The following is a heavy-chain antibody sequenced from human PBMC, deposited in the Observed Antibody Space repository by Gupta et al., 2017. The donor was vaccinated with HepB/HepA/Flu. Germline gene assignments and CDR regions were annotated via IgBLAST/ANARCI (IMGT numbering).Heavy chain of an antibody. J-gene: IGHJ6*03. CDR3: ARLAAATGRVYYYYYMDV. CDR2: ISGSGGVT. D-gene: IGHD2-15*01. V-gene: IGHV3-23*01. Sequence: DVKLLESGGGLVQPGGSLRLSCAASGFSFGTYDMTWVRQAPGTGLEWVSSISGSGGVTFYADSVKGRFTISRDNSKSMLYLQVNSLRAEDTAVYYCARLAAATGRVYYYYYMDVWGTGTAVTVSS. CDR1: GFSFGTYD.